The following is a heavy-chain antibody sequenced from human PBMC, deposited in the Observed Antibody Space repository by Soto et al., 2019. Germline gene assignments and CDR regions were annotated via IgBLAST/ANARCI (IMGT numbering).Heavy chain of an antibody. V-gene: IGHV3-66*01. CDR1: GFTVSNLY. J-gene: IGHJ4*02. CDR2: ISSGGST. D-gene: IGHD3-3*01. Sequence: EVQLVESGGGLVQPGGSPRLSCAASGFTVSNLYMTWVRQAPGKGLQWVAVISSGGSTYYADSVKGRFTISRDKSKNTLYLEMNSLRAEDTAVYYCARDTLGGAYDFLHGGQGTLVTVSS. CDR3: ARDTLGGAYDFLH.